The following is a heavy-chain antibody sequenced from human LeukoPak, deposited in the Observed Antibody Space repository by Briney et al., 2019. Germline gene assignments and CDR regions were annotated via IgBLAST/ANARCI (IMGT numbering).Heavy chain of an antibody. D-gene: IGHD2-15*01. V-gene: IGHV3-23*01. CDR2: ISGSGGST. CDR1: GFTFSSYA. CDR3: ANGDIGPMAYATPWAHSFDY. Sequence: GGSVRLSCAASGFTFSSYAMSWVRQAPGKGLGGVSAISGSGGSTYYADSVKGRFTISRDNTKNTLYLQMNSLRAEGTAVYYCANGDIGPMAYATPWAHSFDYWGQGTLVTVSS. J-gene: IGHJ4*02.